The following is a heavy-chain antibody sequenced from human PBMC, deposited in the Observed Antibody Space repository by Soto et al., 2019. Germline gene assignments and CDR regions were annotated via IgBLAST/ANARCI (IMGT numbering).Heavy chain of an antibody. CDR3: ARDRSHGSSGFDY. Sequence: SETLSLTCAVSGDSISSGGYYWSWIRQHPGKGLEWIGYIYYSGSTYYNPSLKSRVIISVDTSNNQFSLKLSSVTAADAAVYYCARDRSHGSSGFDYWGQGTLVTSPQ. CDR1: GDSISSGGYY. CDR2: IYYSGST. V-gene: IGHV4-31*11. J-gene: IGHJ4*02. D-gene: IGHD6-6*01.